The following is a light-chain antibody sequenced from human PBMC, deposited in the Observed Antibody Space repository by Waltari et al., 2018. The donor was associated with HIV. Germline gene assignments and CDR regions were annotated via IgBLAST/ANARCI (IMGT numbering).Light chain of an antibody. V-gene: IGLV2-18*02. CDR3: SSYTTSSTWV. Sequence: QSALTQPPSVSGSLGQSVTISCTGTSSDIGAYNRVSWYQQSPGTAPKLRIYEVTHRPSVVRVCFSGSKSGNTASLTISGLQADDEADYYCSSYTTSSTWVFGGGTKLTVL. CDR2: EVT. CDR1: SSDIGAYNR. J-gene: IGLJ3*02.